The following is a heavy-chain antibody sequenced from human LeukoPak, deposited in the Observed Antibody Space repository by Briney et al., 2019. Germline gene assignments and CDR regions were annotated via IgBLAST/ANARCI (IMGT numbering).Heavy chain of an antibody. V-gene: IGHV5-51*01. CDR3: ARHGPETDYFDY. CDR1: GYSFSTHW. CDR2: IYAGDFDT. Sequence: GESLKISCKGSGYSFSTHWIGWVRQMPSKGLEWLGIIYAGDFDTRYSPSFQGQVTISADKSISTAYLQWSSLKASDTAMYYCARHGPETDYFDYWGQGTLVTVSS. D-gene: IGHD2-21*02. J-gene: IGHJ4*02.